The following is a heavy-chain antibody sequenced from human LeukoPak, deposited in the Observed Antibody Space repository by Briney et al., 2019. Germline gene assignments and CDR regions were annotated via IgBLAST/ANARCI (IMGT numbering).Heavy chain of an antibody. CDR3: ARHQENSSGWYGNFDY. Sequence: SETLSLTCTVSAVSINNSRYYWGWIRQPPGKGLEWIGSIYYSGSTYYNPSLKSRVTISVDTSKNQFSLKLSSLTAADTAVYYCARHQENSSGWYGNFDYWGQGTLVIVSS. V-gene: IGHV4-39*01. D-gene: IGHD6-19*01. CDR2: IYYSGST. CDR1: AVSINNSRYY. J-gene: IGHJ4*02.